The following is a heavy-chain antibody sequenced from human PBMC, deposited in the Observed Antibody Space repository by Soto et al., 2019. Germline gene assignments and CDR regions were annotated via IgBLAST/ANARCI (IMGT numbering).Heavy chain of an antibody. CDR3: AKDPQGVPLDWFDP. CDR2: ISYDGSNK. D-gene: IGHD1-1*01. J-gene: IGHJ5*02. V-gene: IGHV3-30*18. CDR1: GFTFSSYG. Sequence: QVQLVESGGGVVQPGRSLRLSCAASGFTFSSYGMHWVRQAPGKGLEWVAVISYDGSNKYYADSVKGRFTISRDNSKNTLYLQMNSLRAEDTAVYYCAKDPQGVPLDWFDPWGQGTLVTVSS.